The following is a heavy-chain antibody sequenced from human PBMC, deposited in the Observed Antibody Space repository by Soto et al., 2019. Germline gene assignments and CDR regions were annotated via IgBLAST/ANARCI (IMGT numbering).Heavy chain of an antibody. CDR1: GFPFSCSS. V-gene: IGHV3-73*01. J-gene: IGHJ6*02. CDR2: IRSKANSYAT. D-gene: IGHD6-13*01. CDR3: TRHSPAAGTYGMDV. Sequence: GGSLILSCAASGFPFSCSSMHWVRQASGKGLEWVGRIRSKANSYATAYAASVKGRFTISRDDSKNTAYLQMNSLKTEDTAVYYCTRHSPAAGTYGMDVWGQGTTVTVSS.